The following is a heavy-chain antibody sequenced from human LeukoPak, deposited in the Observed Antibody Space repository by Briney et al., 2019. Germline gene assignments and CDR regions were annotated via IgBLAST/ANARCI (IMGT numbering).Heavy chain of an antibody. J-gene: IGHJ4*02. CDR1: GYTLTELS. Sequence: GASVKVSCKVSGYTLTELSMHWVRQAPGKGLEWMGGFDPEDGETFYAQKFQGRVTMTEDTSTDTAYMELSSLRSEDTAVYYCATDYGAKGGFDYWGQGTLVTVSS. V-gene: IGHV1-24*01. D-gene: IGHD4-23*01. CDR3: ATDYGAKGGFDY. CDR2: FDPEDGET.